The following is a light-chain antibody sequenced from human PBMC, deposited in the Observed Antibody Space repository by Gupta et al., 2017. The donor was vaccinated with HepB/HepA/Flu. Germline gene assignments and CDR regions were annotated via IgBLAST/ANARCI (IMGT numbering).Light chain of an antibody. CDR1: TSNIGSKV. CDR3: AAWDTSLTAWV. CDR2: NND. V-gene: IGLV1-44*01. J-gene: IGLJ3*02. Sequence: QSVLTQPPSASGTPRQRVTISCSGSTSNIGSKVVNWFQQLPGTAPKLLIYNNDQRPSGVPDRFSGSKSGTSASLAISGLQSEDEADYYCAAWDTSLTAWVFGGGTKLTV.